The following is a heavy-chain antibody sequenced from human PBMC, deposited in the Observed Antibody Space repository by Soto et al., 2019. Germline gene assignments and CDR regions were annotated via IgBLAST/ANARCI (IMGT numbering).Heavy chain of an antibody. CDR1: GFTFSSYA. J-gene: IGHJ3*02. CDR2: ISGSGGST. CDR3: AKGAAYSSGSTAAFDI. V-gene: IGHV3-23*01. Sequence: GGSLRLSCAASGFTFSSYAMSWVRQAPGKGLEWVSAISGSGGSTYYADSVKGRFTISRDNSKNTLYLQMNSLRAEDTAVYYCAKGAAYSSGSTAAFDIWGQGTMVTVSS. D-gene: IGHD6-19*01.